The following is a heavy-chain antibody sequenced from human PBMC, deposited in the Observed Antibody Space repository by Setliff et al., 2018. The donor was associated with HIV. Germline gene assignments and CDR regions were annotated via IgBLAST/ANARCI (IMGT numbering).Heavy chain of an antibody. CDR3: VKGRDGQHVHPGYGMDI. Sequence: GGSLRLSCAASGFTVSTYEMNWVRQAPGKGLEWVSHIHPSGNIIYYADSVKGRFSISRDNAKNSLYLQMNGLRADDTAVYYCVKGRDGQHVHPGYGMDIWGQGTTVTVSS. D-gene: IGHD2-15*01. V-gene: IGHV3-48*03. CDR2: IHPSGNII. CDR1: GFTVSTYE. J-gene: IGHJ6*02.